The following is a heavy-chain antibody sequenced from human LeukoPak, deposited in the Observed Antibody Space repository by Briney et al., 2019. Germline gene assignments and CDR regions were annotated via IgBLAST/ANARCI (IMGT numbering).Heavy chain of an antibody. J-gene: IGHJ6*02. CDR1: GYTFTGYY. CDR3: ARGLVPGYSSGWYNYYGMDV. D-gene: IGHD6-19*01. Sequence: GASVKVSCKASGYTFTGYYMHWVRQAPGQGLEWMGWMNPNSGNTGYAQKFQGRVTMTRNTSISTAYMELSSLRSEDTAVYYCARGLVPGYSSGWYNYYGMDVWGQGTTVTVSS. CDR2: MNPNSGNT. V-gene: IGHV1-8*02.